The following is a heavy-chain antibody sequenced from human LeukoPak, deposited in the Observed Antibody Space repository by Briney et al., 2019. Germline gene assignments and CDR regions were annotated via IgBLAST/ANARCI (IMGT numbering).Heavy chain of an antibody. V-gene: IGHV3-21*06. CDR3: ARRSMRDYRDSEPDY. Sequence: DSIQGRFTISRDNAENSLYLQMNSLRAEDTAVYYCARRSMRDYRDSEPDYWGQGTLVTVSS. J-gene: IGHJ4*02. D-gene: IGHD4-17*01.